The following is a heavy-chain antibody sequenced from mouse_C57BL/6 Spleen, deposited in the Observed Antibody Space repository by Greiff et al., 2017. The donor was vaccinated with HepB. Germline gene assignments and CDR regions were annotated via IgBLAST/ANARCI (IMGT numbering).Heavy chain of an antibody. V-gene: IGHV1-85*01. J-gene: IGHJ1*03. D-gene: IGHD1-1*01. CDR2: IYPRDGST. CDR3: ARSGHYYSSSYWYFDV. CDR1: GYTFTSYD. Sequence: QVQLQQSGPELVKPGASVKLSCKASGYTFTSYDINWVKQRPGQGLEWIGWIYPRDGSTKYNEKFKGKATLTVDTSSSTAYMELHSLTSEDSEVYFCARSGHYYSSSYWYFDVWGTGTTVTVSS.